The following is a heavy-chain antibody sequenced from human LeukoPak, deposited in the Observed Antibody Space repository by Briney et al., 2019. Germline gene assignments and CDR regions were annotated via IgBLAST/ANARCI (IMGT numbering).Heavy chain of an antibody. V-gene: IGHV3-23*01. D-gene: IGHD5-12*01. J-gene: IGHJ3*02. CDR1: GFTFSTFA. CDR3: AREGYSGYADAFDI. Sequence: GGSLRLSCAASGFTFSTFAMIWVRQPPGKGLEWVSSIFPSGGEIHYADSVRGRFTISRDNAKNTLYLQMNSLRAEDTAVYYCAREGYSGYADAFDIWGQGTMVTVSS. CDR2: IFPSGGEI.